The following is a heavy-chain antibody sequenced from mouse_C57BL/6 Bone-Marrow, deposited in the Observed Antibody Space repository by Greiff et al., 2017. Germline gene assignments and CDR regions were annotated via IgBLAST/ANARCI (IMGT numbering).Heavy chain of an antibody. CDR1: GYTFTDYY. D-gene: IGHD1-1*01. J-gene: IGHJ4*01. V-gene: IGHV1-26*01. CDR2: INPNNGGT. Sequence: VQLQQSGPELVKPGASVKISCKASGYTFTDYYMNWVKQSHGKSLEWIGDINPNNGGTSYNQKFKGKATLTVDKASSKAYMELRSLTSEDSAVYYCARNYYGSSYPYYAMDYWGQGTSVTVSS. CDR3: ARNYYGSSYPYYAMDY.